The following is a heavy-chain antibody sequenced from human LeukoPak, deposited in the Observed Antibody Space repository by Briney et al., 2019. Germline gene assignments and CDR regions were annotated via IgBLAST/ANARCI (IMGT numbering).Heavy chain of an antibody. CDR1: GGTFSGYY. D-gene: IGHD3-10*01. V-gene: IGHV4-34*01. Sequence: SETLSLTCAVYGGTFSGYYWSWVRQPPGKGLEWIGEINHSGSPNYNPSLKSRVTISVDTSKNQFSLELSSVTAADTAVYYCAREKYYYGSGVIDAFDIWGQGTMVTVSS. J-gene: IGHJ3*02. CDR3: AREKYYYGSGVIDAFDI. CDR2: INHSGSP.